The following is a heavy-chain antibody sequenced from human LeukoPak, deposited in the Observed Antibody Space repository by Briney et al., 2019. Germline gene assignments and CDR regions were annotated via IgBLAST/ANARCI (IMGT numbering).Heavy chain of an antibody. CDR3: ARHRSSWLIDY. Sequence: PGGSLRLSRAASGFTFNTYAMSWVRQAPWERLQWVSGISDSGGNTYYADSVRGRFTISRDNSKNTLYLQMNSLRAEDTAVYYCARHRSSWLIDYWGQGTLVTVSS. V-gene: IGHV3-23*01. J-gene: IGHJ4*02. CDR1: GFTFNTYA. D-gene: IGHD6-6*01. CDR2: ISDSGGNT.